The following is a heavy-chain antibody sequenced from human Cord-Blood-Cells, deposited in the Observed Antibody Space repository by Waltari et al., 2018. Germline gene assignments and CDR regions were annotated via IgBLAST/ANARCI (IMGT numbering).Heavy chain of an antibody. CDR1: GGSISSSSYY. CDR2: IYYSGST. J-gene: IGHJ4*02. Sequence: QLQLQESGPGLVKPSETLSLTCTVSGGSISSSSYYWGWIRQPPGNGLEGIGSIYYSGSTYYNPSLKSRVTISVDTSKNQFSLKLSSVTAADTAVYYCAIYDSLTNYWGQGTLVTVSS. V-gene: IGHV4-39*01. D-gene: IGHD3-3*01. CDR3: AIYDSLTNY.